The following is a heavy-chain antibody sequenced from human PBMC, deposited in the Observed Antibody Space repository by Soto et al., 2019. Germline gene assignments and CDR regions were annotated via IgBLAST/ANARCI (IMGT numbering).Heavy chain of an antibody. J-gene: IGHJ6*02. Sequence: QVQLVQSGAEVKKPVSSVKVSCKASGGTFSSYAISWVRQAPGQGLEWMGGIIPISDTTNYAQKFQGRVTITADESTSTAYMELSSLRSEDTAVYYCARSQGSSTSLEIYYYYYGMDVWGQGTTVTVSS. V-gene: IGHV1-69*01. CDR2: IIPISDTT. CDR3: ARSQGSSTSLEIYYYYYGMDV. D-gene: IGHD2-2*01. CDR1: GGTFSSYA.